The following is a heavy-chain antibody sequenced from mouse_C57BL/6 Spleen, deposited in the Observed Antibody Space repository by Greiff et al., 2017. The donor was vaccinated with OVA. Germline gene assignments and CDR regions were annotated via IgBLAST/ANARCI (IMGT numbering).Heavy chain of an antibody. Sequence: QVQLQQPGAELVKPRASVKMSCKASGYTFTSYWITWVKQRPGQGLEWIGDIYPGSGSTNYNEKFKSKATLTVDTSSSTAYMQLSSLTSEDSAVYYCARGGLYYGSSPYYFDYWGQGTTLTVSS. CDR2: IYPGSGST. CDR3: ARGGLYYGSSPYYFDY. CDR1: GYTFTSYW. V-gene: IGHV1-55*01. J-gene: IGHJ2*01. D-gene: IGHD1-1*01.